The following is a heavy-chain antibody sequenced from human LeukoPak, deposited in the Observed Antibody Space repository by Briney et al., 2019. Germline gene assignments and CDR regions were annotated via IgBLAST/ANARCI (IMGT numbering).Heavy chain of an antibody. V-gene: IGHV3-7*01. CDR2: IKQDGNEK. Sequence: PGGSLRLSCAASGFTFSNYLMSWVRQAPGKGLEWVANIKQDGNEKYYVDSVKGRFTVSRDNAKNSLYLQMNSLRPEDAAVYYCARNPEVPASWDMDVWGKGTTVTVSS. CDR1: GFTFSNYL. J-gene: IGHJ6*03. CDR3: ARNPEVPASWDMDV. D-gene: IGHD2-2*01.